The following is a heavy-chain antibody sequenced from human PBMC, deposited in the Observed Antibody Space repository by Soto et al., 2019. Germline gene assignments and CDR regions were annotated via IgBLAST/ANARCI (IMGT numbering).Heavy chain of an antibody. D-gene: IGHD3-10*01. CDR3: ARENAMVRGVQDFDY. CDR1: GFTFSSYC. CDR2: ISYDGSNK. J-gene: IGHJ4*02. Sequence: GFTFSSYCMHGVRQAPGKGLEWVAVISYDGSNKYYADSVKGRFTISRDNSKNTLYLQMNGLRAEDTAVYYCARENAMVRGVQDFDYWGQGTLVTVSS. V-gene: IGHV3-30-3*01.